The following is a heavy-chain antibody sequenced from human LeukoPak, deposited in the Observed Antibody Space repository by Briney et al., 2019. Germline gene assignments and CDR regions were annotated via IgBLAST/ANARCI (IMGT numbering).Heavy chain of an antibody. CDR3: ARVVSPTYYYDSSGYYRGGPYFDY. Sequence: GASVKVSCKASGGTFSSYAISWVRQAPGQGLEWMGGIIPIFGTANYAQKFQGRVTITADTSTSTAYMELRSLRSDDTAVYYCARVVSPTYYYDSSGYYRGGPYFDYWGQGTLVTVSS. CDR1: GGTFSSYA. CDR2: IIPIFGTA. D-gene: IGHD3-22*01. J-gene: IGHJ4*02. V-gene: IGHV1-69*06.